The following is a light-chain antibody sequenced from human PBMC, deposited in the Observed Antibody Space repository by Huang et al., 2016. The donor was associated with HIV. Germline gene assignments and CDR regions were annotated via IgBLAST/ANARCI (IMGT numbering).Light chain of an antibody. CDR1: QSVGTK. J-gene: IGKJ4*01. CDR3: QQYNNWPPLT. Sequence: EIVMTQAPATLSVSPGERATLSCRASQSVGTKLSWYQHTPGQAPGRLIYDASTRATGTPARFTGSGSGTEFTLTISSLQSEDFVVYFCQQYNNWPPLTFGGGTKVEIK. V-gene: IGKV3-15*01. CDR2: DAS.